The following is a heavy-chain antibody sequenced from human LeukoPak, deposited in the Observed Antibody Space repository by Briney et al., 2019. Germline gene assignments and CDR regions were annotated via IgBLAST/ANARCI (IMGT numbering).Heavy chain of an antibody. CDR1: GGSISSYY. Sequence: SETLSLTCSVSGGSISSYYWSWIRQPPGKGLEWIGYIYYSGSTNYNPSLKSRVTISVDTSKNQFSLRLSSVTAADTAVYYCARGRKYISGYRVTELGAGYSDYWGQGTLVTVSS. D-gene: IGHD3-9*01. CDR3: ARGRKYISGYRVTELGAGYSDY. V-gene: IGHV4-59*01. CDR2: IYYSGST. J-gene: IGHJ4*02.